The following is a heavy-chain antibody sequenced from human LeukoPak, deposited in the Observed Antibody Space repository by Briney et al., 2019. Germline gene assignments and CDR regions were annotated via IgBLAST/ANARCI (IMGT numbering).Heavy chain of an antibody. Sequence: PGGSLRLSCAASGFTFTNYWMSWVRQAPGKGLELVANIKQDRSEKYYVDSVKGRFTISRDNGKNSLYLQMNSLRVEDTALYYCARDSGTCTGCAFDMWGQGTMVTVSS. J-gene: IGHJ3*02. V-gene: IGHV3-7*01. CDR1: GFTFTNYW. D-gene: IGHD2-15*01. CDR3: ARDSGTCTGCAFDM. CDR2: IKQDRSEK.